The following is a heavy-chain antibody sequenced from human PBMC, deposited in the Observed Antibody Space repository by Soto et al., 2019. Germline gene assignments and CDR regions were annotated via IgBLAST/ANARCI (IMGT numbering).Heavy chain of an antibody. J-gene: IGHJ4*02. V-gene: IGHV4-30-4*01. CDR3: ARDRSNSPDYFDY. D-gene: IGHD6-6*01. CDR1: GVSINSDDYY. Sequence: PSETLSLTCTVSGVSINSDDYYFTCIRQPPGKGLEWIGYIYYNGRTSYNPSLQSRVTISIDTSNNHFSLKLNSVSAADSAVYYCARDRSNSPDYFDYWGQGTLVTVSS. CDR2: IYYNGRT.